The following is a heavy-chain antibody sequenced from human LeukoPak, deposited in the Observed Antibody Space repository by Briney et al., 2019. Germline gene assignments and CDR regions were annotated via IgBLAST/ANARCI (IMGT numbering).Heavy chain of an antibody. CDR1: GGSISSSNW. V-gene: IGHV4-4*02. D-gene: IGHD6-6*01. J-gene: IGHJ4*02. CDR2: IYHSGST. CDR3: ARQPTEYSSRTGPDY. Sequence: PSGTLSLTCAVSGGSISSSNWWSWVRQPPGTGLEWIGEIYHSGSTNYNPSLKSRVTISVDKSKNQFSLKLSSVTAADTAVYYCARQPTEYSSRTGPDYWGQGTLVTVSS.